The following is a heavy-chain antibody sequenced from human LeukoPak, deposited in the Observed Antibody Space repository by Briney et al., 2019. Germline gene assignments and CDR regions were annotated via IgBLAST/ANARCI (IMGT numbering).Heavy chain of an antibody. J-gene: IGHJ4*02. D-gene: IGHD5-24*01. V-gene: IGHV3-74*01. CDR1: GFTFSSYW. CDR2: IDTDGSST. CDR3: ATEMAAMVY. Sequence: GGSLRLSCAASGFTFSSYWMHWVRQAPGKGLVWVSRIDTDGSSTTHADSVKGRFTISRDNAKNTLYLQMNSLRAEDTAVYYCATEMAAMVYWGQGTLVTVSS.